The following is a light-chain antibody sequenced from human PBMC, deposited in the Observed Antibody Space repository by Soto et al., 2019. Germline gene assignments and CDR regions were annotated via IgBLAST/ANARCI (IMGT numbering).Light chain of an antibody. Sequence: QSALTQPASVSGSPGQSITISCAGTSSDVGGYNYVSWYQQHPVKAPKLMIYEVINRPSGVSNRFSGSKSGNTASLTISGLQAEDEADYYCTSYTNSDTWVFGGGTKVTVL. V-gene: IGLV2-14*01. CDR1: SSDVGGYNY. CDR3: TSYTNSDTWV. J-gene: IGLJ3*02. CDR2: EVI.